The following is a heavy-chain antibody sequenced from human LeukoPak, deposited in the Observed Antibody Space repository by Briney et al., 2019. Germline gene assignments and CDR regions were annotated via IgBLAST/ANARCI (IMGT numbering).Heavy chain of an antibody. V-gene: IGHV3-11*06. CDR1: GFTFSDYY. J-gene: IGHJ6*03. CDR2: ISSSSSYI. Sequence: KSGGSLRLSCAASGFTFSDYYMSWIRQAPGKGLEWVSYISSSSSYIYYADSVKGRFTISRDNAKNSLYLQMNSLRAEDTAVYYCARDNYDILTGQSYYYYYMDVWGKGTTVTISS. CDR3: ARDNYDILTGQSYYYYYMDV. D-gene: IGHD3-9*01.